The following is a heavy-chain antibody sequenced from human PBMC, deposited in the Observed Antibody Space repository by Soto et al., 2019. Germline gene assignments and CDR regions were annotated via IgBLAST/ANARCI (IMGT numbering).Heavy chain of an antibody. CDR1: GFSFSSYA. CDR2: ISDSGGST. D-gene: IGHD5-18*01. Sequence: EVQLLESGGGLVQPGGSLRLSCAASGFSFSSYAMTWVRQAPGKGLEWVSGISDSGGSTYYADSVKGRFTISRDNSKNMVYLQMNRLRAGDTAVYYCANPGYSYGYDWFDPWGQGTPVTVSS. V-gene: IGHV3-23*01. J-gene: IGHJ5*02. CDR3: ANPGYSYGYDWFDP.